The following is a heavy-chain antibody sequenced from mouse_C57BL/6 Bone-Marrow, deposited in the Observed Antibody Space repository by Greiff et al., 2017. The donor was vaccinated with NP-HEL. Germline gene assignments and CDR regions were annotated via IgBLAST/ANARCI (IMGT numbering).Heavy chain of an antibody. Sequence: QVQLQQSGPELVKPGASVKISCKASGYAFSSSWMTWVKQRPGKGLEWIGRIYPGDGDTNYIGKFKGKATLTADKSSSTAYMQLSSLTSENSAVYWGATNWDLAWFAYWGQGTLVTVSA. V-gene: IGHV1-82*01. CDR1: GYAFSSSW. D-gene: IGHD4-1*01. J-gene: IGHJ3*01. CDR3: ATNWDLAWFAY. CDR2: IYPGDGDT.